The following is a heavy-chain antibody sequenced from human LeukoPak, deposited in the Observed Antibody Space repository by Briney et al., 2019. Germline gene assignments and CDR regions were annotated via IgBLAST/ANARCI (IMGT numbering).Heavy chain of an antibody. J-gene: IGHJ4*02. CDR2: IYYSKNT. D-gene: IGHD5-18*01. Sequence: PSETLSLTCTVSGGSISSSSAYWGWLRQPPGKGLEWIGSIYYSKNTYYNPSLKSRATISADKSKNQFSLTLGSVSATDTAVYYCVSPRGFSYGYFDYWGQGTLVTVSS. V-gene: IGHV4-39*01. CDR1: GGSISSSSAY. CDR3: VSPRGFSYGYFDY.